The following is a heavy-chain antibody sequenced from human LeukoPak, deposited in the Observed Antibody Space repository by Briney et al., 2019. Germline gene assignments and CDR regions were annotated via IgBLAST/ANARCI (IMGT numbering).Heavy chain of an antibody. CDR3: AKAARYCSSTSCPTFDY. CDR2: IRYDGSNK. Sequence: GGSLRLSCAASGFTFSNYGMHWVRQAPGKGLEWVAFIRYDGSNKYYADSVKGRFTISRDNSKNTLYVQMNSLRAEDTAVYYCAKAARYCSSTSCPTFDYWGQGTLVTGSS. D-gene: IGHD2-2*01. J-gene: IGHJ4*02. V-gene: IGHV3-30*02. CDR1: GFTFSNYG.